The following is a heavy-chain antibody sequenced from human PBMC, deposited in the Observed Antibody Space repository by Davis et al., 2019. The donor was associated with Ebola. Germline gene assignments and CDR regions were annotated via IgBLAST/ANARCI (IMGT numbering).Heavy chain of an antibody. CDR2: ISWNGGSK. V-gene: IGHV3-9*01. CDR1: GFTFDDYA. Sequence: GGSLRLSCAASGFTFDDYAMHWVRRLPGEGLEWVSGISWNGGSKDYADSVKGRFTISRDNDKNSLYLQMNSLRAEDTALYYCVRVNVIAAGSFDYWGQGTLVTVSS. CDR3: VRVNVIAAGSFDY. J-gene: IGHJ4*02. D-gene: IGHD6-13*01.